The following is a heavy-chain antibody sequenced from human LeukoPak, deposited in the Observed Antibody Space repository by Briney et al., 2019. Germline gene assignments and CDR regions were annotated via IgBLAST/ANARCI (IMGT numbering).Heavy chain of an antibody. CDR3: ARRWVYDKRAFDA. D-gene: IGHD3-16*01. CDR1: GASIFGSY. J-gene: IGHJ3*01. V-gene: IGHV4-59*08. Sequence: SETLSLTCTVSGASIFGSYWSWIRQPPGKGLEWIGYIYYTGDSNYNPSLKGRATISLDTSRSQFSLMLSSVTAADTAVYYCARRWVYDKRAFDAWGQGTMVTVSS. CDR2: IYYTGDS.